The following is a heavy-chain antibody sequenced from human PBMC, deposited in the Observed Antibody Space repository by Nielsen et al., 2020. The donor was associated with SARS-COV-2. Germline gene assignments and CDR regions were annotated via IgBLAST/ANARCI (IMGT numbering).Heavy chain of an antibody. CDR3: ARPTFLPVARGSNSFDAFDM. Sequence: SETLSLTCAVSGGSISSSNWWSWVRQPPGKGLDWIGEIHHSGSNNYNPSLKSRVTMSVDKSKNQFSLKLRSVTAADTAVYYCARPTFLPVARGSNSFDAFDMWGQGTMVTVSS. D-gene: IGHD2/OR15-2a*01. CDR1: GGSISSSNW. CDR2: IHHSGSN. V-gene: IGHV4-4*02. J-gene: IGHJ3*02.